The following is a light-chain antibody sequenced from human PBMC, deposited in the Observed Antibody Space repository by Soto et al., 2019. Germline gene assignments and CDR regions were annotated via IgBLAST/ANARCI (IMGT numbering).Light chain of an antibody. CDR1: QGISNY. CDR3: QRYNSALLT. CDR2: AAS. V-gene: IGKV1-27*01. J-gene: IGKJ4*01. Sequence: DIQMTQSPSSLSASIGDRVTITCRASQGISNYLAWYQQKAGKAPKLLIHAASTLHSGVPSRFSGSGSGTDFTLTISSLQPEDVATYYCQRYNSALLTFAGGTKVDIK.